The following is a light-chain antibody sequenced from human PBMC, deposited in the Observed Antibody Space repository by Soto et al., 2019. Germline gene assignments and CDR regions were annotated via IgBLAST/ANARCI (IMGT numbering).Light chain of an antibody. CDR1: SSNIGRNY. CDR3: AAWDDSLSGNVV. CDR2: RNS. Sequence: QAVVTQPPSASGTPGQRVSISCSGSSSNIGRNYVYWYQQVPGTAPKLLIYRNSQRPSGVPDRFSGSKSGTSASLAISGLRSEDEADYYCAAWDDSLSGNVVFGGGTQLTVL. J-gene: IGLJ7*01. V-gene: IGLV1-47*01.